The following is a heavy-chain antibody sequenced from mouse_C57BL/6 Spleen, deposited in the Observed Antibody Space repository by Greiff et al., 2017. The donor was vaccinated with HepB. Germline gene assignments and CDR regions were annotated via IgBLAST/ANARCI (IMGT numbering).Heavy chain of an antibody. CDR2: FYPGSGSI. J-gene: IGHJ4*01. CDR1: GYTFTEYT. CDR3: ARHRRHYYGSPYYAMDY. V-gene: IGHV1-62-2*01. Sequence: VQLQQSGAELVKPGASVKLSCKASGYTFTEYTIHWVKQRSGQGLEWIGWFYPGSGSIKYNEKFKDKATLTADKSSSTVYMELSRLTSEVSAVYFCARHRRHYYGSPYYAMDYWGQGTSVTVSS. D-gene: IGHD1-1*01.